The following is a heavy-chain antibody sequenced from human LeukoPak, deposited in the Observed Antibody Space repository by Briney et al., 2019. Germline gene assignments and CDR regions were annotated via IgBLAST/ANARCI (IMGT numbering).Heavy chain of an antibody. V-gene: IGHV4-34*01. CDR1: GGSFSGYY. D-gene: IGHD5/OR15-5a*01. CDR3: VRDLRLDS. Sequence: SETLSLTCAVYGGSFSGYYWSWIRQPPGKGLEWIGEINDSGSTVYNPFLKSRVTISLDTSKNQFSLRLSSVTAADTAVYYCVRDLRLDSWGQGTLVTVSS. J-gene: IGHJ4*02. CDR2: INDSGST.